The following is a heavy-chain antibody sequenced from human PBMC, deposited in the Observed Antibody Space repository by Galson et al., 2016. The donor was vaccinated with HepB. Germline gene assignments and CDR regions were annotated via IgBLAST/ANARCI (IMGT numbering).Heavy chain of an antibody. V-gene: IGHV3-13*05. Sequence: SLRLSCAASGFTFSSYDMHWVRQATGKGLEWVSAIGTTGDPYCPGSVKGRFTISRDNSRNTLYLQMDSLRAEDTAVHYCAKGNIIQVPAAPYAWGQGALVIVSS. D-gene: IGHD2-2*01. CDR2: IGTTGDP. CDR3: AKGNIIQVPAAPYA. J-gene: IGHJ1*01. CDR1: GFTFSSYD.